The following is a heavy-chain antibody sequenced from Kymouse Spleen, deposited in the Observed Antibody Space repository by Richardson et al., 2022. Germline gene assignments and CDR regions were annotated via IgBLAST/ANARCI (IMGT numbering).Heavy chain of an antibody. J-gene: IGHJ4*02. CDR2: IWYDGSNK. CDR1: GFTFSSYG. Sequence: QVQLVESGGGVVQPGRSLRLSCAASGFTFSSYGMHWVRQAPGKGLEWVAVIWYDGSNKYYADSVKGRFTISRDNSKNTLYLQMNSLRAEDTAVYYCAREGWGLFDYWGQGTLVTVSS. V-gene: IGHV3-33*01. D-gene: IGHD6-19*01,IGHD7-27*02. CDR3: AREGWGLFDY.